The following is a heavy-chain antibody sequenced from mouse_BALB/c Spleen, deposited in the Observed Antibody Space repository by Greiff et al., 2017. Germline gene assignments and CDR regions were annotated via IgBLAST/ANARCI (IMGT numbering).Heavy chain of an antibody. CDR3: ARGLRVGDY. Sequence: EVQLVESGGGLVKPGGSLKLSCAASGFTFSSYAMSWVRQTPEKRLEWVASISSGGSTYYPDSVKGRFTISRDNARNILYLQMSSLRSEDTALYYCARGLRVGDYWGQGTSVTVSS. V-gene: IGHV5-6-5*01. CDR2: ISSGGST. D-gene: IGHD1-1*01. J-gene: IGHJ4*01. CDR1: GFTFSSYA.